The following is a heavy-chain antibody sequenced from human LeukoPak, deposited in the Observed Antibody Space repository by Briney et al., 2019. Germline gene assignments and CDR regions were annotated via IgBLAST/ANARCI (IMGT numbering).Heavy chain of an antibody. CDR2: IDLSGSTL. CDR3: ARGPPLFDP. Sequence: GGSLRLSCAASGFTFSSYSMNWVRQAPGKGLEWVSYIDLSGSTLYYVDSVKGRFTISRDNSKNSLYLQMNSLRAEDTAVYYCARGPPLFDPWGQGTLVAVSS. J-gene: IGHJ5*02. CDR1: GFTFSSYS. V-gene: IGHV3-48*04.